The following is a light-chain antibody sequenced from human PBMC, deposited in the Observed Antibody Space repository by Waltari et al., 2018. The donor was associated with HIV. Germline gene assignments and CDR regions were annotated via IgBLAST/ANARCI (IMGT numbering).Light chain of an antibody. V-gene: IGLV2-8*01. CDR2: DVT. Sequence: QSALTQPPSASGSPGQSVTIYYTGTSSDVGAYNYVSWFQQHPGKAPKLMIDDVTKRPSGVPDRFSGSKSGNTASLTVSGLQAEDEADYYCASHAGSKDVFGGGTRLTVL. CDR3: ASHAGSKDV. CDR1: SSDVGAYNY. J-gene: IGLJ2*01.